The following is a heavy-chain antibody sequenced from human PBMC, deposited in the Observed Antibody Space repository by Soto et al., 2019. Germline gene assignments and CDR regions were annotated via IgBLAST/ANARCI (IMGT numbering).Heavy chain of an antibody. J-gene: IGHJ3*02. CDR3: AKGLNFKSQLPPPLDAFDI. CDR2: ISWNSGSI. Sequence: GGSLRLSCAASGFTFDDYAMHWVRQAPGKGLEWVSGISWNSGSIGYADSVKGRFTISRDNAKNSLYLQMNSLRAEDTALYYCAKGLNFKSQLPPPLDAFDIWGQGTMVTVSS. D-gene: IGHD2-2*01. CDR1: GFTFDDYA. V-gene: IGHV3-9*01.